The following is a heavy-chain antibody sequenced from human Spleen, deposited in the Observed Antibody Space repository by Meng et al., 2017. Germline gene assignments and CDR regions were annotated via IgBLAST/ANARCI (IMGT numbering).Heavy chain of an antibody. J-gene: IGHJ4*02. Sequence: GGSLRLSCAASGFTFSNAWMAWVRQAPGKGLEWISRIVSDGGITNYADSVKGRFTISRDNAKNTLYLQMNSLRAEDTAVYYCATELAPENRVVVAASDYWGQGTLVTVSS. CDR2: IVSDGGIT. D-gene: IGHD2-15*01. CDR1: GFTFSNAW. CDR3: ATELAPENRVVVAASDY. V-gene: IGHV3-74*01.